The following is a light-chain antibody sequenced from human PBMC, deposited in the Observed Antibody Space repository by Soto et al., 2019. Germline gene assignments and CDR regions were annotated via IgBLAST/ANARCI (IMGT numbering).Light chain of an antibody. CDR2: AAS. CDR3: QQSYSTPRT. Sequence: DIQMTQSPSSLSASVGDRVTITCRASQSINSYLNWYQQKPGKAPKLLIYAASSLQGGVPARFSGSGTGTDFTLTISSLQPEDFATYYCQQSYSTPRTFGQGTKVDI. J-gene: IGKJ1*01. CDR1: QSINSY. V-gene: IGKV1-39*01.